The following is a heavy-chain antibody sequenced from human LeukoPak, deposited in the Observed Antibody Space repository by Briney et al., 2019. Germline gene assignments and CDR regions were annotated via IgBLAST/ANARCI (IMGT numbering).Heavy chain of an antibody. J-gene: IGHJ3*02. CDR1: GFTFSSYG. CDR3: AKIGDYDFWSGYYRPQTDAFDI. D-gene: IGHD3-3*01. CDR2: IWYDGSSK. Sequence: PGRSLRLSCAASGFTFSSYGVHWVRQAPGKGLEWVAVIWYDGSSKYYADSVKGRFTISRDNSKNTLYLQMSSLRAEDTAVYYCAKIGDYDFWSGYYRPQTDAFDIWGQGTMVTVSS. V-gene: IGHV3-33*06.